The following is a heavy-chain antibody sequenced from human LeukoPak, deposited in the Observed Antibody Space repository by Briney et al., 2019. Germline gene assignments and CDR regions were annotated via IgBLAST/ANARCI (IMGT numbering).Heavy chain of an antibody. D-gene: IGHD3-22*01. Sequence: SETLSLTCTVSGGSISSYYWSWIRQPPGKGLEWIGDIYYSGSTNYNPSLKSRVTTSVDTSKNQFSLKLSSVTAADTAVYYCARGPYDRSGMYSFDYWGQGTLVTVSS. CDR2: IYYSGST. CDR1: GGSISSYY. V-gene: IGHV4-59*12. CDR3: ARGPYDRSGMYSFDY. J-gene: IGHJ4*02.